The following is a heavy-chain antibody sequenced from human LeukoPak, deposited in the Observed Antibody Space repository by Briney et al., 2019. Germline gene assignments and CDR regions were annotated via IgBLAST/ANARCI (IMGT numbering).Heavy chain of an antibody. V-gene: IGHV4-34*01. D-gene: IGHD2-2*01. CDR1: GGSFSGYY. J-gene: IGHJ4*02. Sequence: SETLSLTCAVYGGSFSGYYWSWIRQPPGKGLEWIGEINHSGSTNYNPSLKSRVTISVDTSKNQFSLKLSSVTAADTAVYYCARGQRNYCSSTSCYVLLFDYWGQGTLVTVSS. CDR3: ARGQRNYCSSTSCYVLLFDY. CDR2: INHSGST.